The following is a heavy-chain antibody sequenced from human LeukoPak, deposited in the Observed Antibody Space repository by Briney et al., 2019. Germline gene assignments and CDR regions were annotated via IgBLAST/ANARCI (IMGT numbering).Heavy chain of an antibody. D-gene: IGHD6-19*01. CDR2: IKQDGSEK. V-gene: IGHV3-7*01. CDR3: ASLGSGWYDAPYFQH. Sequence: PGGSLRLSCAASGFTFSSYWMTWVRQAPGKGLEWVANIKQDGSEKYYVDSVKGRFTISRDNAKNSLYLQMNSLRAEDTAVYYCASLGSGWYDAPYFQHWGQGTLVTVSS. CDR1: GFTFSSYW. J-gene: IGHJ1*01.